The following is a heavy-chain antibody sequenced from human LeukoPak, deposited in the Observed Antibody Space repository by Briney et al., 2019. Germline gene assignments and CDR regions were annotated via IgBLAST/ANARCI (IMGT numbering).Heavy chain of an antibody. CDR2: INHSGST. Sequence: SETLSLTCAVYGGSFSGYYWSWLRQPPGKGLEWIGEINHSGSTNYNPSLKSRVTISVDTSKNQFSLKLSSVTAADTAVYYCARPIVYCSGGSCYSEGLDPWGQGTLVTVSS. CDR3: ARPIVYCSGGSCYSEGLDP. J-gene: IGHJ5*02. CDR1: GGSFSGYY. V-gene: IGHV4-34*01. D-gene: IGHD2-15*01.